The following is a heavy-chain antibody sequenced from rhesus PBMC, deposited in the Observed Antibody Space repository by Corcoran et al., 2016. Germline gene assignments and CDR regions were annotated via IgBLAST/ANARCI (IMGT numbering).Heavy chain of an antibody. CDR1: GGSISSSY. CDR2: IYGGGGST. CDR3: ASDRGYSYSYLGY. Sequence: QLQLQESGPGLVKPSETLSVTCAVSGGSISSSYWSWIRQAPGTGLGWIGYIYGGGGSTNVNPSLTSRVTLSVDTGKNQLSVRLGSVTAADTGVDYWASDRGYSYSYLGYWGQGVLVTVSS. D-gene: IGHD5-12*01. J-gene: IGHJ4*01. V-gene: IGHV4-169*02.